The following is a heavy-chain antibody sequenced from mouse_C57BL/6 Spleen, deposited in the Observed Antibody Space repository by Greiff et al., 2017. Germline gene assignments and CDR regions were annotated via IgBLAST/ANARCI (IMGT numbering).Heavy chain of an antibody. CDR2: IDPSDSDT. Sequence: VQLQQPGAELVRPGSSVKLSCKASGYTFTSYWMHWVKQRPIQGLEWIGNIDPSDSDTHYNQKFKDKATLTVDKSSSTAYMQLSSLTSEDSAVYYCASLYYGYGDFDYWGQGTTLTVSS. V-gene: IGHV1-52*01. J-gene: IGHJ2*01. D-gene: IGHD2-2*01. CDR3: ASLYYGYGDFDY. CDR1: GYTFTSYW.